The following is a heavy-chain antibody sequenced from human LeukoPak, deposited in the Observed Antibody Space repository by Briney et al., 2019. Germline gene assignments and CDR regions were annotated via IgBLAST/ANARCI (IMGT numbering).Heavy chain of an antibody. D-gene: IGHD6-19*01. CDR3: ARAPVAYSSGWYFDY. CDR1: GGSVSSGSYY. J-gene: IGHJ4*02. Sequence: SETLSLTCTVSGGSVSSGSYYWSWIRQPPGKGLEWIGYIYYSGSTNYNPSLKSRVAISVDTSKNQFSLKLSSVTAADTAVYYCARAPVAYSSGWYFDYWGQGTLVTVS. CDR2: IYYSGST. V-gene: IGHV4-61*01.